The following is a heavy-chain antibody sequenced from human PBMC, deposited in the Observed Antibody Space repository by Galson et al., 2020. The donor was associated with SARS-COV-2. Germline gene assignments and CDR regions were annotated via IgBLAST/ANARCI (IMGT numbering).Heavy chain of an antibody. J-gene: IGHJ4*02. Sequence: TGGSLRPPCRAYGLTSNTTWWSWARQPPGKGLEWVANIDDAGTTTYYVDPVKGRFTIPRENAKNSRYLEMNNLRVDDSAVNYCGTAGDYWGEGALVTVSS. CDR1: GLTSNTTW. CDR3: GTAGDY. V-gene: IGHV3-7*05. D-gene: IGHD3-10*01. CDR2: IDDAGTTT.